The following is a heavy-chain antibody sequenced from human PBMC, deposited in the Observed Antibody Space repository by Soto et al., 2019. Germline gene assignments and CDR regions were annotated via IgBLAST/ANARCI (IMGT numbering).Heavy chain of an antibody. CDR3: ARAWGYSYGFDP. J-gene: IGHJ5*02. V-gene: IGHV1-69*13. CDR1: GGTFSSYA. CDR2: IIPIFGTA. Sequence: GASVKVSCTASGGTFSSYAISWVRQAPGQGLEWMGGIIPIFGTANYAQKFQGRVTITADESTSTAYMELSSLRSEDTAVYYCARAWGYSYGFDPWGQGTLVTVSS. D-gene: IGHD5-18*01.